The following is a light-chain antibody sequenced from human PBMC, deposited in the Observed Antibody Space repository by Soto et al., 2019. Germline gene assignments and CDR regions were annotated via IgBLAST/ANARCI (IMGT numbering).Light chain of an antibody. Sequence: SYELTQPPSVSVAPGQTARITCGGNNIGSKSVHWYQQKPGQAPVLVVYDDSDRPSGIPGRFSGSNSGNTATLTISRVEAGDEADYYCQVWDSSSDRGVFGGGTKLTVL. J-gene: IGLJ2*01. CDR3: QVWDSSSDRGV. V-gene: IGLV3-21*02. CDR1: NIGSKS. CDR2: DDS.